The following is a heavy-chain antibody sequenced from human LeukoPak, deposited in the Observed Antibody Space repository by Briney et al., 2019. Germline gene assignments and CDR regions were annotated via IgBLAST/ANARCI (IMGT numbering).Heavy chain of an antibody. J-gene: IGHJ4*02. CDR3: ARVARFDSIDY. V-gene: IGHV3-72*01. CDR1: GFTFSDHY. D-gene: IGHD3-9*01. CDR2: TKNKANNYNT. Sequence: PGGSLRLSCAASGFTFSDHYMDSVRQAPGKGLEWVGRTKNKANNYNTEYAASVKGGFIISRDDSKNSLFLQMNSLKTEDTAVYYCARVARFDSIDYWGQGTLVTVSS.